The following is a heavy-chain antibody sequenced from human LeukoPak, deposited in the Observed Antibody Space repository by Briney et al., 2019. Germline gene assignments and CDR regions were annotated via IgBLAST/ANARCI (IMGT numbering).Heavy chain of an antibody. V-gene: IGHV1-69*04. CDR3: AREDVEAAAGTGGFDY. J-gene: IGHJ4*02. CDR1: GGTFSSYA. Sequence: ASVKVSCKASGGTFSSYAISWVRQAPGQGLEWMGRIIPILGIANYAQKFQGRVTITADKSTSPAYMELSSLRSEDTAVYYCAREDVEAAAGTGGFDYWGQGTLVTVSS. CDR2: IIPILGIA. D-gene: IGHD6-13*01.